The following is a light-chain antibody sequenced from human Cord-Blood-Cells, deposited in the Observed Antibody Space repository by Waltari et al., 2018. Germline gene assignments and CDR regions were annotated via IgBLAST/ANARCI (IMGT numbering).Light chain of an antibody. CDR3: QAWDSSTAWV. J-gene: IGLJ3*02. V-gene: IGLV3-1*01. CDR1: KLGDKY. Sequence: SYELTQPPSVSVSPGQTASITCSGDKLGDKYACWYQQKPGQSPVLVIYQDSKRPSGITERFSVSISWNTATLTSSGTQAIDEADYSCQAWDSSTAWVFVAATMLSVL. CDR2: QDS.